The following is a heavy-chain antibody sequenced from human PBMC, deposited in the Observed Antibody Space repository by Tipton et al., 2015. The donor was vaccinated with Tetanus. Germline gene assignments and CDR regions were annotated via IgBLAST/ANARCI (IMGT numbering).Heavy chain of an antibody. Sequence: QLVQSGAEVKKPGASVKVSCKASGYTFTSYGISWVRQAPGQGLEWMGWISAYNGNTNYAQKLQGRVTMTTDTSTSTAYMELRSLRSDDTAVYYCARDDLHPGDDFWPPFDPWGQGTLVTVSS. CDR2: ISAYNGNT. D-gene: IGHD3-3*01. CDR1: GYTFTSYG. V-gene: IGHV1-18*01. J-gene: IGHJ5*02. CDR3: ARDDLHPGDDFWPPFDP.